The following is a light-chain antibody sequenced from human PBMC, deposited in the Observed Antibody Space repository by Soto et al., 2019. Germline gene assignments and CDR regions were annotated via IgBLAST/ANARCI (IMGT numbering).Light chain of an antibody. V-gene: IGKV3-15*01. CDR3: QQYSNWPRT. CDR1: QSISNN. Sequence: EIVMTQVAATLSVSPGERATLSCRAGQSISNNLAWYQQKPGQAPRLLIYGASTRATGIPARFTGSGSGTEFTLTISSLQSEDFAVYYCQQYSNWPRTFGQGTKV. CDR2: GAS. J-gene: IGKJ1*01.